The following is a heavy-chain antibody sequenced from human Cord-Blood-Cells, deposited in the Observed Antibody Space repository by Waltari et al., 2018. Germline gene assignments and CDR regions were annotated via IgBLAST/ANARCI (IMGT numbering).Heavy chain of an antibody. J-gene: IGHJ4*02. D-gene: IGHD1-26*01. V-gene: IGHV4-61*01. Sequence: QVQLQESVPGLVKPSETLSLTCTVSGGSVSSGSYYWSWIRQPPGKGLAWIGYIYYSGCTNYNPSPKSRVTISVDTSKNQFSLKLSSVTAADTAVYYCARLAFSGSYFDSYFDYWGQGTLVTVSS. CDR3: ARLAFSGSYFDSYFDY. CDR2: IYYSGCT. CDR1: GGSVSSGSYY.